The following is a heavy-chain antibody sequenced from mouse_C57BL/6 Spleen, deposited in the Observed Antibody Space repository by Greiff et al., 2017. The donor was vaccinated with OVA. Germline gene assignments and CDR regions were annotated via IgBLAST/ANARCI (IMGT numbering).Heavy chain of an antibody. Sequence: EVMLVESEGGLVQPGSSMKLSCTASGFTFSDYYMAWVRQVPEKGLEWVANINYDGSSTYYLDSLKSRFIISRDNAKNILYLQMSSLKSEDTATYYCARADGSPSWFAYWGQGTLVTVSA. CDR1: GFTFSDYY. CDR3: ARADGSPSWFAY. J-gene: IGHJ3*01. D-gene: IGHD1-1*01. CDR2: INYDGSST. V-gene: IGHV5-16*01.